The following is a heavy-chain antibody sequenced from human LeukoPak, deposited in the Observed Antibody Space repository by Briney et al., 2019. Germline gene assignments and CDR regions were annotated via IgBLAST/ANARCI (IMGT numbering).Heavy chain of an antibody. J-gene: IGHJ6*02. Sequence: GGSLRLSCAASGFTVSSNYMSWVRQAPGKGPEWVSVIYSGGSTYYADSVKGRFTISRHNSKNTLYLQMNSLRAEDTAVYYCARDRLLGYCSSTSCPYYYYYGMDVWGQGTTVTVSS. V-gene: IGHV3-53*04. D-gene: IGHD2-2*01. CDR2: IYSGGST. CDR3: ARDRLLGYCSSTSCPYYYYYGMDV. CDR1: GFTVSSNY.